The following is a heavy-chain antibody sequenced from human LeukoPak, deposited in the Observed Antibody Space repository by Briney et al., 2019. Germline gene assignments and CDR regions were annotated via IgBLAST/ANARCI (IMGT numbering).Heavy chain of an antibody. V-gene: IGHV3-48*03. CDR3: ARATSFDY. CDR1: EFTLTSYK. J-gene: IGHJ4*02. Sequence: PLGPLRLSSAASEFTLTSYKINWGRHPPVKRLEWVSYITISGSTIYYADSVKGRFTISRDNAKNSLYLQMNSLRAEDTAVYYCARATSFDYWGQGTLVTVSS. CDR2: ITISGSTI.